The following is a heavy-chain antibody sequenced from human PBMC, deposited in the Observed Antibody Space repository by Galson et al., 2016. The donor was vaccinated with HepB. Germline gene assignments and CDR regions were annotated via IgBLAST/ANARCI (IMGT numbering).Heavy chain of an antibody. Sequence: SVKVSCKASGGTFSTHAMTWVRQAPGQGLEWMGEIIPMVGTTTYAQKFQGRVTFTADESTSTAYMELSSLRSEDTAVYYCARNLYCSGDGCYSWGQGTRVTVSS. J-gene: IGHJ4*02. D-gene: IGHD2-15*01. CDR2: IIPMVGTT. CDR3: ARNLYCSGDGCYS. CDR1: GGTFSTHA. V-gene: IGHV1-69*13.